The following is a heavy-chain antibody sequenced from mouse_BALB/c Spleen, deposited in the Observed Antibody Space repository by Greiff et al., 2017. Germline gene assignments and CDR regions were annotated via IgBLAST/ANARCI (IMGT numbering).Heavy chain of an antibody. CDR3: ARGLGHAMDY. Sequence: EVKLQESGAELVRPGALVKLSCKASGFNIKDYYMHWVKQRPEQGLEWIGWIDPENGNTIYDPKFQGKASITADTSSNTAYLQLSSLTSEDTAVYYCARGLGHAMDYWGQGTSVTVSS. D-gene: IGHD4-1*01. V-gene: IGHV14-1*02. J-gene: IGHJ4*01. CDR1: GFNIKDYY. CDR2: IDPENGNT.